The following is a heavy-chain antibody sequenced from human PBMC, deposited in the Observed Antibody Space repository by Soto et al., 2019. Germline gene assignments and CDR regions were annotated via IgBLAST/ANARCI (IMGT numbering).Heavy chain of an antibody. V-gene: IGHV3-23*01. CDR3: AKDQGSWSMFTFDY. J-gene: IGHJ4*02. Sequence: PGGSLRLSCAASGFTFSSYAMSWVRQAPGKGLEWVSVISGSGDSTYYADSVKGRFTISRDNSKNTLYLQMNSLRAEDTAVYYCAKDQGSWSMFTFDYWGQGTLVTVSS. CDR2: ISGSGDST. CDR1: GFTFSSYA. D-gene: IGHD6-13*01.